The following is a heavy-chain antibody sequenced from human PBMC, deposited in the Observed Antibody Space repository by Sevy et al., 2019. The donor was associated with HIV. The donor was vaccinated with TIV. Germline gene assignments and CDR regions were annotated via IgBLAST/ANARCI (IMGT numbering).Heavy chain of an antibody. CDR2: IYPRDSDT. V-gene: IGHV5-51*01. J-gene: IGHJ4*02. Sequence: GESLKISCKASGYKFTTYWIGWARQMPGKGLEWMGMIYPRDSDTRSSPSFQGQVTISADTSINTAYLQWSSLKASDTAMYFCARHVDMTTLIGGLYYFDSWGQGTLVTVSS. D-gene: IGHD4-4*01. CDR1: GYKFTTYW. CDR3: ARHVDMTTLIGGLYYFDS.